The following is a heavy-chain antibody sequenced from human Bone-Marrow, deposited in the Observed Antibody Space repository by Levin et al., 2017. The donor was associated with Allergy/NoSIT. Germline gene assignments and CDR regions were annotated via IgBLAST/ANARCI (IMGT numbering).Heavy chain of an antibody. V-gene: IGHV4-34*01. D-gene: IGHD2-21*02. Sequence: TLSLTCAVHGESFSGHYWTWVRQPPGRGLEWIGEVTHTGAAHYSPSLKSRVIISVDTSKNHFSLKMNSVTAADTAVYYCARFRLLFSLGFDHWGQGALVTVSS. J-gene: IGHJ4*02. CDR2: VTHTGAA. CDR1: GESFSGHY. CDR3: ARFRLLFSLGFDH.